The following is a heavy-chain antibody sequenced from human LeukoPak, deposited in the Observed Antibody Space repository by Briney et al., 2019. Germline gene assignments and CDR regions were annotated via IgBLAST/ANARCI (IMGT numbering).Heavy chain of an antibody. D-gene: IGHD4-17*01. CDR3: ARARDYGDHSFDY. Sequence: SQTLSLTCAISGDSVSSNSAAWNWIRQSPSRGLEWLGRTYYKSKWYNNYAVSVKSRISINPDTSKNQFSLQLNSVTPEDTAVYFCARARDYGDHSFDYWGQRTLDTVSS. CDR2: TYYKSKWYN. CDR1: GDSVSSNSAA. J-gene: IGHJ4*02. V-gene: IGHV6-1*01.